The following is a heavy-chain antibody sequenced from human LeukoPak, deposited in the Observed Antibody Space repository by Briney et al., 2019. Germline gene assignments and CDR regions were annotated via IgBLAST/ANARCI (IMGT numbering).Heavy chain of an antibody. D-gene: IGHD7-27*01. J-gene: IGHJ4*02. Sequence: GGSLRLSCAASGFSFSSYAVSWVRQAPGRGLEWVSGISDGGSRTYYADSVKGRFTISRDDSKNTLYLQMNSLRAEDTAVYYCAQVQLGIGVDYWGQGTLVTVSS. V-gene: IGHV3-23*01. CDR3: AQVQLGIGVDY. CDR1: GFSFSSYA. CDR2: ISDGGSRT.